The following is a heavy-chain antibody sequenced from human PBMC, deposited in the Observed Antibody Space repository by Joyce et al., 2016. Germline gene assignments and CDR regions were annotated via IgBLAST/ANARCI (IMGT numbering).Heavy chain of an antibody. D-gene: IGHD6-19*01. CDR2: INPSNGRT. J-gene: IGHJ4*02. V-gene: IGHV1-46*01. Sequence: QVQLVQSGAEVKKPGASVNVFCKASGYTFTNFYIHWVRQAPGQGPEWMGVINPSNGRTNDAQKFQGRITMTNDTATRTIYMDLNSLRPDDTAVYFCARTVSGWRDYYFDFWGQGTLVTVSS. CDR1: GYTFTNFY. CDR3: ARTVSGWRDYYFDF.